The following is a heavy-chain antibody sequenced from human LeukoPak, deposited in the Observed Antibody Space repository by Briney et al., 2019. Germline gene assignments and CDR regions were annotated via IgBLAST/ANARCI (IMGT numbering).Heavy chain of an antibody. CDR3: ARDREEMATIWGGDYYYGMDV. CDR2: ISSSSSYT. D-gene: IGHD5-24*01. Sequence: PGGSLRRSCAASGFTFSDYYMSWIRQAPGKGLEWVSYISSSSSYTNYADSVKGRFTISRDNAKNSLYLQMNSLGAEDTAVYYCARDREEMATIWGGDYYYGMDVWGQGTTVTVSS. V-gene: IGHV3-11*06. J-gene: IGHJ6*02. CDR1: GFTFSDYY.